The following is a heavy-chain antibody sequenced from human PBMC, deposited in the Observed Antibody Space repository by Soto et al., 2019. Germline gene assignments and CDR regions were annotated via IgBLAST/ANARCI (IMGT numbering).Heavy chain of an antibody. D-gene: IGHD3-3*01. J-gene: IGHJ6*02. CDR1: GDSISSGDYY. Sequence: SETLSLTCTVSGDSISSGDYYWNWIRQPPGKGLEWIGYMSYSGSTYYNPSLQSRVTISGDTSKNQFSLQLSSVTAADTAVYYCARGYDFWSGSAYGMDVCGQGTTVT. CDR3: ARGYDFWSGSAYGMDV. CDR2: MSYSGST. V-gene: IGHV4-30-4*01.